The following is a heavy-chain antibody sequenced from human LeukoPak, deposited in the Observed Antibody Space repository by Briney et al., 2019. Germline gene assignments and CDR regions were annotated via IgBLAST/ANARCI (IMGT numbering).Heavy chain of an antibody. J-gene: IGHJ4*02. D-gene: IGHD1-26*01. CDR1: GFTVSSNY. Sequence: GGSLSLSCAASGFTVSSNYMSWVRQAPGKGLQWVLVIYSGGGTYYADSVKGRFTIYRDNSKNTLYLQMNNVRPEDTAMYYCARDPTYYYFDYWGQGTLVTVSS. V-gene: IGHV3-66*02. CDR3: ARDPTYYYFDY. CDR2: IYSGGGT.